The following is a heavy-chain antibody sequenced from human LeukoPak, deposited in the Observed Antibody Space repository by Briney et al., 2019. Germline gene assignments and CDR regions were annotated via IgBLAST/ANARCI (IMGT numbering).Heavy chain of an antibody. V-gene: IGHV4-39*07. J-gene: IGHJ4*02. CDR3: ARGDSGWYLGLGFDY. CDR2: IYYGGST. CDR1: GGSVSSTHY. D-gene: IGHD6-19*01. Sequence: SETLSLTCTVSGGSVSSTHYWGWIRQPPGKGLEWIGSIYYGGSTYYNPSLKSRVTISVDTSKNQVSLKLRSVTAADTAVYYCARGDSGWYLGLGFDYWGQGTLVTVSP.